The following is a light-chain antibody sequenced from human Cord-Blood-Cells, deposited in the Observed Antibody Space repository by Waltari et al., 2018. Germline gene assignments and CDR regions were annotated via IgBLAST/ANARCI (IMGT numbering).Light chain of an antibody. V-gene: IGLV6-57*03. CDR3: QSYDSSPWV. CDR1: RGSIASNY. Sequence: NFMLTQPHSASESPGKTVTISCTRSRGSIASNYVQWYQQRPGSAPTTVIYEDNQRPSGVPDRFSGSIDSSSNSASLTISGLKTEDEADYYCQSYDSSPWVFGGGTKLTVL. J-gene: IGLJ3*02. CDR2: EDN.